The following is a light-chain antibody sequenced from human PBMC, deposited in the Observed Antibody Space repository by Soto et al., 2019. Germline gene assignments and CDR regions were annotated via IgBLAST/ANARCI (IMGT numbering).Light chain of an antibody. CDR1: QSVSSY. V-gene: IGKV3-11*01. Sequence: DIVMTQSPATLSVSPGERATLSCRASQSVSSYLAWYQQKPGQAPRLLIYDASNRATGIPARFSGSGSGTDFTLTISSLEPEDFAVYYCQQRSNWPPAFGQGTKV. CDR2: DAS. J-gene: IGKJ1*01. CDR3: QQRSNWPPA.